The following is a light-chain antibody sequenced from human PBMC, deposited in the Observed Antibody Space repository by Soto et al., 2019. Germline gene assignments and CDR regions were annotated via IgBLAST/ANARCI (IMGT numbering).Light chain of an antibody. CDR1: NSNLGAGYD. CDR2: GNR. Sequence: VLTQPPSVSGVPGQRVTISCTGNNSNLGAGYDVHWYQQLPGAAPKLVVFGNRNRPSGVPERFSGSKSGTSASLAITGLQAEDEADYYCQAYDYSLTAFVFGGGTQLTVL. V-gene: IGLV1-40*01. CDR3: QAYDYSLTAFV. J-gene: IGLJ3*02.